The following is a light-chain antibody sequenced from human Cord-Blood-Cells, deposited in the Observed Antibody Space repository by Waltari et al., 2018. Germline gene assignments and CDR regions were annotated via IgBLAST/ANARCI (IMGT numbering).Light chain of an antibody. V-gene: IGKV4-1*01. Sequence: DIVMTQSPDSLAASLGERTTINCNSSQSVLYSSNNKNYLAWYQQKPGQPPKLLIYWASTRESGVPDRFSGSGSGTDFTLTISCLQAEDVAVYYCQQYYSTPYTFGQGTKLEIK. J-gene: IGKJ2*01. CDR3: QQYYSTPYT. CDR2: WAS. CDR1: QSVLYSSNNKNY.